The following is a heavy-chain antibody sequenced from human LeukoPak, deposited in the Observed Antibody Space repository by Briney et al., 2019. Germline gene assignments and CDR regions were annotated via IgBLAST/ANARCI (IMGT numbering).Heavy chain of an antibody. Sequence: PSETLSLTCTVSGGSISSDYWNWIRQPPGKGLEWIGYIYSSGSTDYAPSLKSRVTISVDTSKNQFSPKLNSVTAADTAVYYCARETRSGWYGVDYWGQGTLVTVSS. J-gene: IGHJ4*02. CDR3: ARETRSGWYGVDY. D-gene: IGHD6-19*01. CDR2: IYSSGST. CDR1: GGSISSDY. V-gene: IGHV4-59*01.